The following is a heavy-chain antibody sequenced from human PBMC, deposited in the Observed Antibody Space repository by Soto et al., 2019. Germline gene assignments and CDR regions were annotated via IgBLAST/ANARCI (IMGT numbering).Heavy chain of an antibody. CDR3: ASPYCSGGSCYLTEYFQH. CDR1: GFSFSYYA. Sequence: QVQLVESGGGVVQPGRSLRLSCAASGFSFSYYAMHWVRQAPGKGLEWVAVIAYDASKKYYADSVKGRFTISRDNSENTLYLQMNSLRDEDTAVYYCASPYCSGGSCYLTEYFQHWGQGTLVTVSS. D-gene: IGHD2-15*01. V-gene: IGHV3-30*03. CDR2: IAYDASKK. J-gene: IGHJ1*01.